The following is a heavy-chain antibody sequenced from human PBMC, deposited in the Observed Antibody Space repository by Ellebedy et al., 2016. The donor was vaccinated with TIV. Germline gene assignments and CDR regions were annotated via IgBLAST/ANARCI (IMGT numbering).Heavy chain of an antibody. D-gene: IGHD3-10*01. CDR3: ARGRSLLWFGELLDAFDI. CDR2: SNAGNGNT. CDR1: GYTFTSYA. J-gene: IGHJ3*02. V-gene: IGHV1-3*02. Sequence: ASVKVSXXASGYTFTSYAMHWVRQAPGQRLEWMGWSNAGNGNTKYSQEFQGRVTITRDTSARTAYMEMSSLRSEDTAVYYCARGRSLLWFGELLDAFDIWGQGTMVTVSS.